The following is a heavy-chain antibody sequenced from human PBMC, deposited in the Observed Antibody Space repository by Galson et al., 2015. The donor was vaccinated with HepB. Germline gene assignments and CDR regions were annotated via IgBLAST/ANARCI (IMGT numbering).Heavy chain of an antibody. CDR3: ASVGVATN. D-gene: IGHD5-12*01. V-gene: IGHV3-30-3*01. CDR1: GFTFSSYA. Sequence: SLRLSCAASGFTFSSYAMHWVRQAPGKGLEWVAVISYDGSNKYYADSVKGRFTISRDNSKNTLYLQMNSLRAEDTAVYYCASVGVATNWGQGTLVTVSS. CDR2: ISYDGSNK. J-gene: IGHJ4*02.